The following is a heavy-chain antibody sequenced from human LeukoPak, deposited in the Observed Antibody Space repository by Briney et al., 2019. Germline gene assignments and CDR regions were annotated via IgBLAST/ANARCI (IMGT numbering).Heavy chain of an antibody. Sequence: PSETLSLTCTVSGGSISSSSYYWGWIRQPPGKGLEWIGSIYYSGSTYYNPSLKSRVTISVDTSKNQFSLKLSSVTAADTAVYYCATGLRFLEWLKANWFDPWGQGTLVTVSS. D-gene: IGHD3-3*01. CDR3: ATGLRFLEWLKANWFDP. CDR2: IYYSGST. V-gene: IGHV4-39*01. J-gene: IGHJ5*02. CDR1: GGSISSSSYY.